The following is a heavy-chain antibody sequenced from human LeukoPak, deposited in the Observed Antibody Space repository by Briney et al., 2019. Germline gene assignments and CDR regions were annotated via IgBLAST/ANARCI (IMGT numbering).Heavy chain of an antibody. V-gene: IGHV3-23*01. CDR1: GFTFSSYA. Sequence: GGSLRLSCAASGFTFSSYAMSWVRQAPGKGLEWVSSISSSDGNTHYADSVKGRFTVSRDNAKNTLYLQVNNLRAEDTAVYYCARGPSSNWSGLDFWGQGTLLTVSS. D-gene: IGHD6-13*01. CDR2: ISSSDGNT. CDR3: ARGPSSNWSGLDF. J-gene: IGHJ4*02.